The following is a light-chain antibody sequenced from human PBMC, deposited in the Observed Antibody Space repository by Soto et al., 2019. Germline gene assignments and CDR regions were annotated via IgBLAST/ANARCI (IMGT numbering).Light chain of an antibody. CDR1: QSVTEW. J-gene: IGKJ1*01. V-gene: IGKV1-5*03. CDR2: KAS. Sequence: DIQMTQSPSTLSASVGDRVTITCRASQSVTEWLAWNQQKPWKAPNLLIYKASSLQSGVPSRFSGSGVGTECALTISSLQPDDLASYYCQQNGIYPWTFGQATKLEIK. CDR3: QQNGIYPWT.